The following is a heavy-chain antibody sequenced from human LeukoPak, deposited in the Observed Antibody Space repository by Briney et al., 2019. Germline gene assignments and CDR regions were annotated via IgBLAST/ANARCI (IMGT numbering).Heavy chain of an antibody. CDR1: GFTFSSYA. D-gene: IGHD3-22*01. Sequence: GGSLRLSCAASGFTFSSYAMSWVRQAPGKGLEWVSVIYSGGSTYYADSVKGRFTISRDNSKNTLYLQMNSLRAEDTALYYCARDPADRSDPIDYWGQGTRVTVSS. CDR2: IYSGGST. CDR3: ARDPADRSDPIDY. J-gene: IGHJ4*02. V-gene: IGHV3-66*01.